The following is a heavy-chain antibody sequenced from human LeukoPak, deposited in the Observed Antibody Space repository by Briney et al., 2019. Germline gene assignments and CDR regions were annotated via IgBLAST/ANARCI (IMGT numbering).Heavy chain of an antibody. CDR3: AREGTIFGVVRGYMDV. Sequence: SVKVSCKASGYTFTGYYMHWVRQAPGQGLEWMGWIIPIFGTANYAQKFQGRVTITTDESTSTAYMELSSLRSEDTAVYYCAREGTIFGVVRGYMDVWGKGTTVTVSS. V-gene: IGHV1-69*05. J-gene: IGHJ6*03. CDR2: IIPIFGTA. CDR1: GYTFTGYY. D-gene: IGHD3-3*01.